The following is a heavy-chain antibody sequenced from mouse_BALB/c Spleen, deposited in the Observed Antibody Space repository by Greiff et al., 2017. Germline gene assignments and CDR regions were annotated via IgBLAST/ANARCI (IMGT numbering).Heavy chain of an antibody. Sequence: QVQLQQSGPGLVAPSQSLSITCTVSGFSLTGYGVNWVRQPPGKGLEWLGVIWSGGSTDYNAAFISRLSISKDNSKSQVFFKMNSLQADDTAIYYCARGWGTTVVGDYWGQGTTLTVSS. CDR3: ARGWGTTVVGDY. CDR1: GFSLTGYG. D-gene: IGHD1-1*01. CDR2: IWSGGST. V-gene: IGHV2-4*02. J-gene: IGHJ2*01.